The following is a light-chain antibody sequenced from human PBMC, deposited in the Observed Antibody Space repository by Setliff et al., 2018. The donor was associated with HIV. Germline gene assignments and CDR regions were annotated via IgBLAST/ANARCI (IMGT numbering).Light chain of an antibody. CDR1: SSDVGGYNY. Sequence: QSVLTQPRSVSGSHGQSVTISCTGTSSDVGGYNYVSWYQQHPGKAPKLMIYDVSERPSGVPDRFSGSKSANTASLTISGLQAEDEADYYCCSYAGSYTFYVFGTGTKVTVL. J-gene: IGLJ1*01. V-gene: IGLV2-11*01. CDR2: DVS. CDR3: CSYAGSYTFYV.